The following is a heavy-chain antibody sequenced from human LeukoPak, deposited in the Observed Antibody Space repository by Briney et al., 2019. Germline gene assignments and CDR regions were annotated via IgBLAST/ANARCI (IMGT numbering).Heavy chain of an antibody. CDR1: GYSISSGYY. J-gene: IGHJ4*02. V-gene: IGHV4-38-2*02. Sequence: SETLSLTCTVSGYSISSGYYWGWIRQPPGKGLEWIGSIYHSGSTYYNPSLKSRVTISVDTSKNQFSLKLTSVTAADTAVYYCARARRDYYDSSGPTMYYFDYWGQGTLVTVSS. CDR3: ARARRDYYDSSGPTMYYFDY. CDR2: IYHSGST. D-gene: IGHD3-22*01.